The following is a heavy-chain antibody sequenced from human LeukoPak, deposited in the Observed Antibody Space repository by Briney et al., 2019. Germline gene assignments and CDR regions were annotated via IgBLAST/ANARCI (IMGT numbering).Heavy chain of an antibody. CDR3: ARGGDVDIVATIQTPLDY. Sequence: ASVTVSCKASGYTFTSYDINWVRQAPGQGLEWMGWISAYNGNTNYAQKLQGRVTMTTDTSTSTAYMELRSLRSDDTAVYYWARGGDVDIVATIQTPLDYWGQGTLVTVSS. J-gene: IGHJ4*02. D-gene: IGHD5-12*01. CDR1: GYTFTSYD. CDR2: ISAYNGNT. V-gene: IGHV1-18*01.